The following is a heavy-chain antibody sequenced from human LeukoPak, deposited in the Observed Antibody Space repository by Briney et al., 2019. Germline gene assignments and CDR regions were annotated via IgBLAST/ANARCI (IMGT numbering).Heavy chain of an antibody. CDR1: GFTFGDYA. V-gene: IGHV3-49*04. J-gene: IGHJ6*03. CDR3: TRDLGGGNVAFYYYYYMDV. Sequence: GGSLRLSCTASGFTFGDYAMSWVRQAPGKGLEWVGFIRSKAYGGTTEYAASVKGRFTISRDDSKSIAYLQMNSLKTEDTAVYYCTRDLGGGNVAFYYYYYMDVWGKGTTVTVSS. D-gene: IGHD4-23*01. CDR2: IRSKAYGGTT.